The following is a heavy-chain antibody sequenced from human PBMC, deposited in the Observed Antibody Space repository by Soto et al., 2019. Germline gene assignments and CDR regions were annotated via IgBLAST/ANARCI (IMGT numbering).Heavy chain of an antibody. D-gene: IGHD3-9*01. CDR3: AREEVYYDILPVYAYNCFDP. Sequence: SETLSLTCTVSGGSISSSSYYWGWIRQPPGKGLEWIGSIYYSGSTYYNPSLKSRVTISADTSKNQFSLKLSSVTAADTAVYYFAREEVYYDILPVYAYNCFDPWGKGTLVTVP. CDR2: IYYSGST. J-gene: IGHJ5*02. CDR1: GGSISSSSYY. V-gene: IGHV4-39*07.